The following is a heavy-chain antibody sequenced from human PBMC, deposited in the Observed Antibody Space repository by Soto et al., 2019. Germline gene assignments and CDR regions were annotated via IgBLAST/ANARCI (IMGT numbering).Heavy chain of an antibody. CDR1: GFTFSNYG. Sequence: EVQLLESGGNLVQPGGSLRLSCAASGFTFSNYGMNWVRQAPGKGLEWVSAISGGGNSPHYADSVKGRFTISRDNSKNTLYLQMNSLRADDTALYYCAKSGIVATMRTFSWFDSWGQGTLVTVSS. CDR2: ISGGGNSP. J-gene: IGHJ5*01. D-gene: IGHD2-2*01. V-gene: IGHV3-23*01. CDR3: AKSGIVATMRTFSWFDS.